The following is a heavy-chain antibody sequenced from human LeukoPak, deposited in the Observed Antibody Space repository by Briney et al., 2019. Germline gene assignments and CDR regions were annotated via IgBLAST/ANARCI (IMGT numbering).Heavy chain of an antibody. CDR3: TLYYYDSSGYPSFDF. J-gene: IGHJ4*02. CDR2: IWYDGSNK. CDR1: GFTFSSYS. Sequence: GGSLRLSCAASGFTFSSYSMNWVRQAPGKGLEWVAVIWYDGSNKYYADSVKGRFTISRDNSKNTLYLQMSSLRDEDTAVYYCTLYYYDSSGYPSFDFWGQGTLVTVSS. V-gene: IGHV3-33*08. D-gene: IGHD3-22*01.